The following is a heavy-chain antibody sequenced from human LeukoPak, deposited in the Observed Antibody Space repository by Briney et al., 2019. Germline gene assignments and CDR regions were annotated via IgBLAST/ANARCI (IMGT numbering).Heavy chain of an antibody. CDR1: GGSINGRGYL. Sequence: PSETLSLTCTVSGGSINGRGYLWGWIRQPPGKGLEWIGEINHSGSTNYNPSLKSRVTISVDTSKNQFPLKLSSVTAADTAVYYCARGRVRGGLWGQGTLVTVSS. V-gene: IGHV4-39*06. D-gene: IGHD3-16*01. J-gene: IGHJ4*02. CDR2: INHSGST. CDR3: ARGRVRGGL.